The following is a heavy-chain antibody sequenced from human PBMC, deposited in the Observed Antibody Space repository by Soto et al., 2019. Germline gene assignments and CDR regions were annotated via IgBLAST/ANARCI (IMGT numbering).Heavy chain of an antibody. CDR2: IKQDGSHK. Sequence: GGSLRLSCADSGFTFSSYWMSWVRQAPGKGLEWVANIKQDGSHKYYVDSVKGRFTMSRDNAKNSLYLQMSSLRAEDTAVYYCARGSSVYDSSGYPFDYWGQGSQVTVSS. D-gene: IGHD3-22*01. V-gene: IGHV3-7*01. J-gene: IGHJ4*02. CDR3: ARGSSVYDSSGYPFDY. CDR1: GFTFSSYW.